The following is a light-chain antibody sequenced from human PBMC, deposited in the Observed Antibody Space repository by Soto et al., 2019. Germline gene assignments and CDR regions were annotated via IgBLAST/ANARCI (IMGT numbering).Light chain of an antibody. V-gene: IGKV3D-15*03. CDR1: QSVSST. CDR3: QHYGSSVT. CDR2: GAS. J-gene: IGKJ1*01. Sequence: ETVITQSPSTLSVSPGERATLSCRASQSVSSTLAWYQKNPDQAPRLLYYGASNRATVIPEWFGGSWSGTDFTLTISILDPEDSAYYYCQHYGSSVTFGQGTKVDIK.